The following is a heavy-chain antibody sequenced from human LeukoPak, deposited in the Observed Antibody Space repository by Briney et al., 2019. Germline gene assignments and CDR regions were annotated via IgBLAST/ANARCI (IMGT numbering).Heavy chain of an antibody. CDR2: MNPNSGNT. J-gene: IGHJ4*02. V-gene: IGHV1-8*02. CDR1: GYTFTSYY. D-gene: IGHD3-16*01. Sequence: ASVKVSCKASGYTFTSYYIHWVRQAPGQGLEWMGWMNPNSGNTGYAQKFQGRVTMTRNTSISTAYMELSSLRSEDTAVYYCARDNDSRDPPHFDYWGQGTLVTVSS. CDR3: ARDNDSRDPPHFDY.